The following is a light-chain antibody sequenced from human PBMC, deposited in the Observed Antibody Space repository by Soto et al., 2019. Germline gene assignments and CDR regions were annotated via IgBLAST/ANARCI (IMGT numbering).Light chain of an antibody. CDR3: SSYAGSNNYV. CDR1: SSDVGGYQY. Sequence: QSVLTQPPSASGSPGQSVTISGTGTSSDVGGYQYVSWYQQYPGKAPKLMIYAVNKRPSGVPDRFSGSRSGNTASLTVSGLQAEDEADYYCSSYAGSNNYVLGTAKKVTV. CDR2: AVN. J-gene: IGLJ1*01. V-gene: IGLV2-8*01.